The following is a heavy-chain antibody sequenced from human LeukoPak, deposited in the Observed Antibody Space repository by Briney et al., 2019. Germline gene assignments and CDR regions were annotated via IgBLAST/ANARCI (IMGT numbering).Heavy chain of an antibody. V-gene: IGHV3-74*01. J-gene: IGHJ4*02. CDR2: INTDGIST. CDR1: GFTFSSYL. CDR3: ASMITFGGVY. D-gene: IGHD3-16*01. Sequence: PGGSLRLSCAASGFTFSSYLMHWVRQAPGKGLVWVSRINTDGISTTYTDSVKGRFTISRDNAKNTLYLQMNSLRAEDTAVYYCASMITFGGVYWGQGTLVTVSS.